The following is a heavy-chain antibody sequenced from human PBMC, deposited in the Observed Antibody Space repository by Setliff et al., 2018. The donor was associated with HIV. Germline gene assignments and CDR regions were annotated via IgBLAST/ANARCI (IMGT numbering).Heavy chain of an antibody. Sequence: ASVKVSCKASGYTFTAYYIHWVRQAPGQGLEWMGRIIPNSGGTNYAQKFQGRVTMTRDTSISTAYMELSRLTSDDAAVYYCASKVYCTNGVCLDAFDIWGQGTMVTVSS. CDR2: IIPNSGGT. CDR1: GYTFTAYY. D-gene: IGHD2-8*01. J-gene: IGHJ3*02. V-gene: IGHV1-2*06. CDR3: ASKVYCTNGVCLDAFDI.